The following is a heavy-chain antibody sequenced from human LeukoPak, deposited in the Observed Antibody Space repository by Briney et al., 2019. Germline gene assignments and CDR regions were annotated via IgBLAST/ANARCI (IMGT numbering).Heavy chain of an antibody. V-gene: IGHV3-30*02. CDR2: IRYDGSNK. CDR3: AKDHPAYYDILTGYHLPYFDY. CDR1: GFTFSSYA. J-gene: IGHJ4*02. D-gene: IGHD3-9*01. Sequence: PGGSLRLSCAASGFTFSSYAMSWVRQAPGKGLEWVAFIRYDGSNKYYADSVKGRFTISRDNSKNTLYLQMNSLRAEDTAVYYCAKDHPAYYDILTGYHLPYFDYWGQGTLVTVSS.